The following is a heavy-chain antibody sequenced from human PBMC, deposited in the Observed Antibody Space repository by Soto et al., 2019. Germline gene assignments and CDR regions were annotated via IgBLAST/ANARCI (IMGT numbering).Heavy chain of an antibody. CDR2: ISGSGGST. CDR3: AKPTYYDILTGGWFDP. V-gene: IGHV3-23*01. Sequence: EVQLLESGGGLVQPGGSLRPSCAASGFTFSSYAMSWVRQAPGKGLEWVSAISGSGGSTYYADSVKGRFTISRDNSKNTLYLQMNSLRAEDTAVYYCAKPTYYDILTGGWFDPWGQGTLVTVSS. J-gene: IGHJ5*02. D-gene: IGHD3-9*01. CDR1: GFTFSSYA.